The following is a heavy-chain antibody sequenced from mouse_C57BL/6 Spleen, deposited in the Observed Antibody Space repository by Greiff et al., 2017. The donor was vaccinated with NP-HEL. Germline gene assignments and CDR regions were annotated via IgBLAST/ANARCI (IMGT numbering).Heavy chain of an antibody. Sequence: DVKLVESEGGLVQPGSSMKLSCTASGFTFSDYYMAWVRQVPEKGLEWVANINYDGSSPYYLDSLKSRFIISRDNAKNILYLQMSSLKSEDTATYYCARDYYGSWGYFDVWGTGTTVTVSS. V-gene: IGHV5-16*01. CDR3: ARDYYGSWGYFDV. J-gene: IGHJ1*03. CDR2: INYDGSSP. CDR1: GFTFSDYY. D-gene: IGHD1-1*01.